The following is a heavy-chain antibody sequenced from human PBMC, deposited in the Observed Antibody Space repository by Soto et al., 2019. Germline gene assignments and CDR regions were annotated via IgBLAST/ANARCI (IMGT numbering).Heavy chain of an antibody. D-gene: IGHD3-10*01. Sequence: SETLTLTCTVSGGSISGYYWTWIRQPPGKGLEWVGSLFYGGTTDYNPSLKSRLTMSLDTSKNHFSLKLRSVTAADTAVYYCARHRGPAPVYWGQGTLVTVSS. CDR1: GGSISGYY. V-gene: IGHV4-39*01. CDR3: ARHRGPAPVY. J-gene: IGHJ4*02. CDR2: LFYGGTT.